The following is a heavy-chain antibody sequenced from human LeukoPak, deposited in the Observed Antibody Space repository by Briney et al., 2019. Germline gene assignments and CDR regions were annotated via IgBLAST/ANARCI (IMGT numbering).Heavy chain of an antibody. J-gene: IGHJ4*02. CDR1: GFTVSSNY. Sequence: GGSLRLSCAASGFTVSSNYMSWVRQAPGKGLEWVSVVYTGGSTNYADSVKGRFTISRGNSKNTLYLQMNSLRAEDTAVYYCARDPGHFYFDYWGQGTLVTVSS. D-gene: IGHD7-27*01. CDR2: VYTGGST. V-gene: IGHV3-53*01. CDR3: ARDPGHFYFDY.